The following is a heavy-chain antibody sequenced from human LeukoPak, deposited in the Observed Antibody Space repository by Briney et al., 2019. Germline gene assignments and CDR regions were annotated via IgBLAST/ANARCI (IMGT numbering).Heavy chain of an antibody. D-gene: IGHD5-18*01. V-gene: IGHV4-39*01. CDR2: IYYSGST. CDR1: GDSISSSSYY. J-gene: IGHJ5*02. Sequence: SETLSLTCTVSGDSISSSSYYWGWIRQPPGKGLEWIGSIYYSGSTYYNPSLKSRVTISVDTSKNQFSLKLSSVTAAVTAVYYCARYTAMVLDWFDPWGQGTLVTVSS. CDR3: ARYTAMVLDWFDP.